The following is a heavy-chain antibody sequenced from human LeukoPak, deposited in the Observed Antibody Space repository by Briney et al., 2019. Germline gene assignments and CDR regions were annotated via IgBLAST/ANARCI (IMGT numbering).Heavy chain of an antibody. CDR1: GYTFTGYY. V-gene: IGHV1-2*02. CDR3: ARSVFIAVAGTRDY. J-gene: IGHJ4*02. D-gene: IGHD6-19*01. Sequence: ASVKVSCKASGYTFTGYYMHWVRQAPGQGLEWMGWINPNSGGTNYAQKFQGRVNMTRDTSISTAYMELSRLRSDDTAVYYWARSVFIAVAGTRDYWGQGTLVTVSS. CDR2: INPNSGGT.